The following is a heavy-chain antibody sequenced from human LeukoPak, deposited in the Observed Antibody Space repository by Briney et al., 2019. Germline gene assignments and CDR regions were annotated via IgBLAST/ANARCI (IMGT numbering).Heavy chain of an antibody. D-gene: IGHD2-21*01. CDR3: ARASYCGGDCYLIDAFDI. J-gene: IGHJ3*02. Sequence: PSETLSLTCTVSGGSISSYYWSWIRQPPGKGLEWIGYTYYSGSTNYNPSLKSRVTISVDTSKNQFSLKLSSVTAADTAVYYCARASYCGGDCYLIDAFDIWGQGTMVTVSS. CDR1: GGSISSYY. CDR2: TYYSGST. V-gene: IGHV4-59*01.